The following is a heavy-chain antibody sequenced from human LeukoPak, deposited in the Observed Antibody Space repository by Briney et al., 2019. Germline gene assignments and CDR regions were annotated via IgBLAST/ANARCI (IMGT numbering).Heavy chain of an antibody. J-gene: IGHJ4*02. CDR2: ISSSGSTF. CDR3: ARDLRWLQLDY. CDR1: GFIFSDYY. V-gene: IGHV3-11*01. Sequence: GGSLRLSCTASGFIFSDYYMIWIRQAPGKGLEWVSYISSSGSTFYQADSVKGRFTISRDNAKNSLYLQMNSLRVEDTAVYYCARDLRWLQLDYWGQGPLVTVSS. D-gene: IGHD5-24*01.